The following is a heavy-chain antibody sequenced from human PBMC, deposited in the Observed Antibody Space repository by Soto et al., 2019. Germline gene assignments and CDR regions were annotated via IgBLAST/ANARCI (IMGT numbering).Heavy chain of an antibody. D-gene: IGHD3-9*01. Sequence: QVQLVQSGAEVKKPGASVKVSCKASGYTFSSYYIHWVRQAPGQGLEWIGIINPNGGSTNYAQNFKGRINVTKETATATVYKDLGPLTSDGTAKYLWARGLRLGDCLGQGAPGHRLL. V-gene: IGHV1-46*01. CDR1: GYTFSSYY. CDR2: INPNGGST. J-gene: IGHJ4*02. CDR3: ARGLRLGDC.